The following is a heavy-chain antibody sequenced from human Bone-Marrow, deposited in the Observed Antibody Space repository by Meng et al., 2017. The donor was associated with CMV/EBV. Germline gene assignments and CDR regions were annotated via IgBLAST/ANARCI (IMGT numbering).Heavy chain of an antibody. V-gene: IGHV3-73*01. D-gene: IGHD3-22*01. Sequence: GESLKISCAASGFTFSGSAMHWVRQASGKGLEWVGRIRSKANSYATAYAASVKGRFTISRDDSKNTAYLQMNSLKTEDTAVYYCTRLTYYYDSSGLNDAFDIWGQGTMVTVSS. CDR1: GFTFSGSA. CDR3: TRLTYYYDSSGLNDAFDI. J-gene: IGHJ3*02. CDR2: IRSKANSYAT.